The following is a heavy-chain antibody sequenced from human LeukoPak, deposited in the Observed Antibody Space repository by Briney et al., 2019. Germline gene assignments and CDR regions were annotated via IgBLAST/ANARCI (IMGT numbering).Heavy chain of an antibody. CDR2: IKQDGSEK. V-gene: IGHV3-7*01. D-gene: IGHD3-22*01. J-gene: IGHJ4*02. CDR3: ARDQGGYPYYFDY. CDR1: GFTFSSYW. Sequence: GGSLRLSCAASGFTFSSYWMSWVRQAPGKGLEWVANIKQDGSEKYYVDSVKGRFTISRDNAKNSLYLQMNSLRAEDTAVYYCARDQGGYPYYFDYWGQGTLVTVSS.